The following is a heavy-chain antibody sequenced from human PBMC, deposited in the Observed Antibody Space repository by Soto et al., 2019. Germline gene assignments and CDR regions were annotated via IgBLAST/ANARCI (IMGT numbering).Heavy chain of an antibody. D-gene: IGHD1-1*01. V-gene: IGHV3-21*01. CDR2: ISSSSSYI. Sequence: GGSLRLSCAASGFTFSSYSMNRVRQAPGKGLEWVSSISSSSSYIYYADSVKGRFTISRDNAKNSLYLQMNSLRAEDTAVYYCARDRRRDSLEGGNSVAPHDYWGQGTLVTVSS. CDR3: ARDRRRDSLEGGNSVAPHDY. CDR1: GFTFSSYS. J-gene: IGHJ4*02.